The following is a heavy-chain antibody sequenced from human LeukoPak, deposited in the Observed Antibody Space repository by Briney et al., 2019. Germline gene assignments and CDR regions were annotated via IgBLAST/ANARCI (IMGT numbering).Heavy chain of an antibody. CDR1: GFAFTNFA. J-gene: IGHJ4*02. V-gene: IGHV3-23*01. CDR3: AKGHPRSAYYIYFGS. Sequence: GGSLRLSCAASGFAFTNFAMTWVRQAPGKGREWVSTSSDGDGTTYYADSVKGRFTISRDTSKNTLYLQMNSLRTEDTALYYCAKGHPRSAYYIYFGSWGQGTLVTVSS. CDR2: SSDGDGTT. D-gene: IGHD3-22*01.